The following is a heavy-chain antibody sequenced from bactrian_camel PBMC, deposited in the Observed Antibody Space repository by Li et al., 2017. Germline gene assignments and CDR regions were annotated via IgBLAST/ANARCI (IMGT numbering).Heavy chain of an antibody. Sequence: HVQLVESGGGLVQPGGSLRLSCATSEFTFSTYYSSWVRQAPGKGLEWVSSIYSNGSNTYYADSVKGRFTISRDNAKNIIYLQMSSLTPDDTAMYYCAAGTRIIVGDYCDGITDWGQGTQVTVS. CDR3: AAGTRIIVGDYCDGITD. CDR1: EFTFSTYY. CDR2: IYSNGSNT. J-gene: IGHJ4*01. D-gene: IGHD3*01. V-gene: IGHV3-2*01.